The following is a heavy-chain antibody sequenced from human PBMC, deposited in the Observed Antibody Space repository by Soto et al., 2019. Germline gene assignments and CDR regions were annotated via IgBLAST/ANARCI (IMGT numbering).Heavy chain of an antibody. Sequence: QLQLQESGPGLVKPSETLSLTCTVSGGSISSSSYYWGWIRQPPGKGLEWIGSIYYSGSTYYNPSLKSRVTISVDTSKNQFSLKLSSVTAADTAVYYCARYSRPAAGFDYWGQGTLVTVSS. D-gene: IGHD6-25*01. J-gene: IGHJ4*02. CDR2: IYYSGST. CDR3: ARYSRPAAGFDY. CDR1: GGSISSSSYY. V-gene: IGHV4-39*01.